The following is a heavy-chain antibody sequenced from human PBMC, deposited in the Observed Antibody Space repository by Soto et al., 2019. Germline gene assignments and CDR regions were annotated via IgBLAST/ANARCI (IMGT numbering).Heavy chain of an antibody. CDR3: VRFFDYYGMDV. Sequence: QVQLVESGGGVVQPRGSLRLSCAGSGFTFSNSGMHWVRQAPGKGLEWVAVLAYDGSEKYYADSVKGRFTISRDNSKNTLYLQMNSLRVEDTAVYYCVRFFDYYGMDVWGQGTTVTVSS. D-gene: IGHD3-3*01. J-gene: IGHJ6*02. CDR2: LAYDGSEK. V-gene: IGHV3-30*03. CDR1: GFTFSNSG.